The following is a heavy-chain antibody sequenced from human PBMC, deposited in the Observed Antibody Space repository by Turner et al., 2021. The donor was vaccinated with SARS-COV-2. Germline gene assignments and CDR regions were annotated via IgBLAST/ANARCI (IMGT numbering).Heavy chain of an antibody. D-gene: IGHD5-18*01. CDR2: IYYSGST. Sequence: QLQLQESGPGLVKLSETLSLSCTVSGGSISSSSYYWGWLRQPPGKGLEWIGSIYYSGSTYYNPSLKSRVTISVDTSKNQFSLKLSSVTAADTAVYYCARLVDTLDYYNGMDVWGQGTTVTVFS. J-gene: IGHJ6*02. V-gene: IGHV4-39*01. CDR3: ARLVDTLDYYNGMDV. CDR1: GGSISSSSYY.